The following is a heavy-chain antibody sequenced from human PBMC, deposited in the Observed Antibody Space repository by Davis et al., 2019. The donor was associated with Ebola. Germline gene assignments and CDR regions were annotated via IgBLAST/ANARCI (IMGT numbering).Heavy chain of an antibody. D-gene: IGHD2-15*01. J-gene: IGHJ6*04. CDR3: ARDAQVTPLLFSDYGMDV. V-gene: IGHV3-30*03. CDR2: ISYDGSNK. CDR1: GLTFSSYG. Sequence: PGGSLRLSCAASGLTFSSYGMHWVRQAPGKGLEWVAVISYDGSNKYYADSVKGRFTISRDNSKNTLYLQMNSLRAEDTAVYYCARDAQVTPLLFSDYGMDVWGKGTTVTVSS.